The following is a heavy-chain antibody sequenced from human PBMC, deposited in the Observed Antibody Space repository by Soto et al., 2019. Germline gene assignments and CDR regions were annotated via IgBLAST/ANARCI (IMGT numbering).Heavy chain of an antibody. CDR3: ASTRAIAAAGNPPPNEFDY. Sequence: SETLSLTCAVSGGSISSGGYSWSWIRQPPGKGLEWIGYIYHSGSTYYNPSLKSRVTISVDRSKNQFSLKLSSVTAADTAVYYCASTRAIAAAGNPPPNEFDYWGQGTLVTVSS. D-gene: IGHD6-13*01. J-gene: IGHJ4*02. V-gene: IGHV4-30-2*01. CDR1: GGSISSGGYS. CDR2: IYHSGST.